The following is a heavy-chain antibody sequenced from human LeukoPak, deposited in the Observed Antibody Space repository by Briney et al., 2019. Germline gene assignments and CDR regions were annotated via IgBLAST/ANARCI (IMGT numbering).Heavy chain of an antibody. CDR3: AREATLEGAFDI. Sequence: GGSLRLSCAASGFTFSSYAMHWVRQAPGKGLEWVAVISYVGSNKYYADSVKGRFTISRDNSKNTLYLQMNSLRAEDTAVYYCAREATLEGAFDIWGQGTMVTVSS. CDR1: GFTFSSYA. J-gene: IGHJ3*02. CDR2: ISYVGSNK. V-gene: IGHV3-30*04.